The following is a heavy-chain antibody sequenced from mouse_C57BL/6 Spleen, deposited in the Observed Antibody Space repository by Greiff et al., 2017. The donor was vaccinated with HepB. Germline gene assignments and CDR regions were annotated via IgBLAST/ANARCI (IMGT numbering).Heavy chain of an antibody. D-gene: IGHD1-1*01. CDR1: GFNIKNYY. Sequence: VQLKESGAELVKPGASVKLSCTASGFNIKNYYMHWVKQRTEQGLEWIGRIDPEDGETKYAPKFQGKATITADTSSNTAYLQLSSLTSEDTAVYYCARWVITTVVIDYWGQGTTLTVSS. CDR2: IDPEDGET. J-gene: IGHJ2*01. CDR3: ARWVITTVVIDY. V-gene: IGHV14-2*01.